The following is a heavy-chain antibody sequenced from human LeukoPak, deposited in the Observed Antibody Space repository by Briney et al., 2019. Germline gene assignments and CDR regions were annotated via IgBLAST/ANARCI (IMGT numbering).Heavy chain of an antibody. Sequence: PSETLSLTCTVSGGSISSSSYYWGWIRQPPGKGLEWIGSIYYSGSTYYNPSLKSRVTISVDTSKNQFSLKLSSVTAADTAVYYCARGRFYDILTGYYRRSPPLGFDYWGQGTLVTVSS. D-gene: IGHD3-9*01. J-gene: IGHJ4*02. V-gene: IGHV4-39*07. CDR2: IYYSGST. CDR1: GGSISSSSYY. CDR3: ARGRFYDILTGYYRRSPPLGFDY.